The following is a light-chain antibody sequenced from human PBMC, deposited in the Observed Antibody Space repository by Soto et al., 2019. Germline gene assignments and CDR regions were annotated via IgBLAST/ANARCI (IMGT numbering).Light chain of an antibody. CDR3: CSYTVGDTVV. CDR2: EVT. Sequence: QSALTQPPSASGSPGQSVTISCTGTTTDVGGYDLVSWYQQHPGKAPKVIIYEVTKRPSGVPDRFFGSKSGSTASLTISGLQAEDEAVYYCCSYTVGDTVVFGGGTNVTVL. J-gene: IGLJ2*01. CDR1: TTDVGGYDL. V-gene: IGLV2-8*01.